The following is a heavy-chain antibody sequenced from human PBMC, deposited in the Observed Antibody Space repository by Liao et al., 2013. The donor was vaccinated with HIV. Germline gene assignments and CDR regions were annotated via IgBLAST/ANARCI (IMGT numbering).Heavy chain of an antibody. CDR1: GGSIRSGSYY. CDR3: ATESRYSYLYFDY. CDR2: IYSSGST. J-gene: IGHJ4*02. Sequence: QVQLQESGPGLVKPSQTLSLTCTVSGGSIRSGSYYWSWIRQPAGKGLEWIGRIYSSGSTNYNPTLKSRLTMSVDTSKNQFSLKLSSVTAADTAVYYCATESRYSYLYFDYWGQGTLVTVSS. V-gene: IGHV4-61*02. D-gene: IGHD5-18*01.